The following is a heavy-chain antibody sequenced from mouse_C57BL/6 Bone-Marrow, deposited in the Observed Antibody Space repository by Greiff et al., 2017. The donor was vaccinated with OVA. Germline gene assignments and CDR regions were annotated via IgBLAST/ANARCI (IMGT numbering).Heavy chain of an antibody. CDR3: AREGLRRYFDY. D-gene: IGHD2-4*01. Sequence: QVQLQQSGAELARPGASVKLSCKASGYTFTSYGISWVKQRTGQGLEWIGEIYPRSGNTYYNEKFKGKATLTADKSSSTAYMELRRLTSEDSAVYFCAREGLRRYFDYWGQGTTLTVSS. CDR1: GYTFTSYG. CDR2: IYPRSGNT. V-gene: IGHV1-81*01. J-gene: IGHJ2*01.